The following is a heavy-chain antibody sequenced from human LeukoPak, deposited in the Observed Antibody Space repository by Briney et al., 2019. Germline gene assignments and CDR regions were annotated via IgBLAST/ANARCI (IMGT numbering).Heavy chain of an antibody. CDR2: VDPEDGET. D-gene: IGHD3-10*01. V-gene: IGHV1-69-2*01. CDR3: APSMVRGVINDY. J-gene: IGHJ4*02. Sequence: ASVKVSCKVSGYTFTDYYMHWVQQAPGKGLEWMGLVDPEDGETIYAEKFQGRVTITADTSTDTAYMELSSLRSEDTAVYYCAPSMVRGVINDYWGQGTLVTVSS. CDR1: GYTFTDYY.